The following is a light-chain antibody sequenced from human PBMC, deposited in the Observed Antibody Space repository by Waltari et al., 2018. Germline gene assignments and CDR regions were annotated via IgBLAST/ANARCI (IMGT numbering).Light chain of an antibody. CDR1: QSISSY. Sequence: DIQMTQSPSSLSASVGARVTITCRASQSISSYLNWYQEKPGKAPKLLTYVASSLQSGVPSRFSGSGSGTDFTFTISSLQPEDFATYYCQQSYITPYTFGQGTKLEIK. V-gene: IGKV1-39*01. CDR3: QQSYITPYT. J-gene: IGKJ2*01. CDR2: VAS.